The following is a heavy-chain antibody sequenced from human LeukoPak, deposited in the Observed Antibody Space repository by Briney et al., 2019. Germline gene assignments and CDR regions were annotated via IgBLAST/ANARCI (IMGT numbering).Heavy chain of an antibody. J-gene: IGHJ4*02. CDR3: AKRPTNIAAAKFYFDY. Sequence: GGSLRLSCVASGFSFSDYAMSWVRQAPGKGPEWVASIFHSGGSTYYADSVRGRFTISRDNSKNTLFLQLNSLRAEDTAIYYCAKRPTNIAAAKFYFDYWGQGTLVIVSS. CDR2: IFHSGGST. D-gene: IGHD6-25*01. CDR1: GFSFSDYA. V-gene: IGHV3-23*01.